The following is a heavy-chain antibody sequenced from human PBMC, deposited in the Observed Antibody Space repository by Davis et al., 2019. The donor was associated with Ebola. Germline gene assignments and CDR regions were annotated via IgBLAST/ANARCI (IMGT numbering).Heavy chain of an antibody. V-gene: IGHV3-23*01. Sequence: PGGSLRLSCAASGFTFNTYAMTWVRQAPGKGLEWVSTITGSGGSVYYADSVKGRFTISGDNSKNTLYLQMNSLRGEDTAVYYCAGGSSSSWSLYGYWGQGTLVTVSS. D-gene: IGHD6-13*01. CDR2: ITGSGGSV. J-gene: IGHJ4*02. CDR1: GFTFNTYA. CDR3: AGGSSSSWSLYGY.